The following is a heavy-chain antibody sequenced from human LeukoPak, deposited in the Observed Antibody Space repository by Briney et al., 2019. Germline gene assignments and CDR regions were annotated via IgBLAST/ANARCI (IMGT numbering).Heavy chain of an antibody. CDR2: INPNSGGT. CDR3: AVEGQGRYYFDY. V-gene: IGHV1-2*02. Sequence: ASVKVSCKASGYTFTGYYMHWVRQAPGQGLEWMGWINPNSGGTNYAQKFQGRVTMTRDTSISTAYMELSRLRSDDMAVYYCAVEGQGRYYFDYWGQGTLVTVSS. CDR1: GYTFTGYY. J-gene: IGHJ4*02. D-gene: IGHD4-17*01.